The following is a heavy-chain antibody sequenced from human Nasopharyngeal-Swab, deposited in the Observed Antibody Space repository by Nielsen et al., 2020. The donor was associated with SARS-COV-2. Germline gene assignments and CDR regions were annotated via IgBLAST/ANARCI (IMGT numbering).Heavy chain of an antibody. V-gene: IGHV3-30*02. J-gene: IGHJ3*02. CDR3: ARGETLDAFDI. Sequence: GESLKISCAASGFTFSSYGMHWVRQAPGKGLEWVAFIRYDGFNQHYADSVKGRFTISRDNSKNTLYLQMNSLRAEDTAVYYCARGETLDAFDIWGQGTMVTVSS. CDR2: IRYDGFNQ. CDR1: GFTFSSYG.